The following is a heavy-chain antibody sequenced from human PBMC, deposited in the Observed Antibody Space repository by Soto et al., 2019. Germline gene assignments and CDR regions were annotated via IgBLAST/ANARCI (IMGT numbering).Heavy chain of an antibody. CDR1: GGTFSSYA. CDR2: IIPIFGTA. V-gene: IGHV1-69*13. D-gene: IGHD3-22*01. J-gene: IGHJ6*02. CDR3: ARDLKRYYDSSGYGYYYYGMDV. Sequence: SVKVSCKASGGTFSSYAISWVRQAPGQGLEWMGGIIPIFGTANYAQKFQGRVTITADESTTTAYMELSSLRSEDTAVYYCARDLKRYYDSSGYGYYYYGMDVWGQGTTVTVSS.